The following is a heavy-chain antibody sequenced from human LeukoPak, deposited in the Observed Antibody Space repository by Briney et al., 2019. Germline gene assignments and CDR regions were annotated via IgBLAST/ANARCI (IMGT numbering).Heavy chain of an antibody. J-gene: IGHJ6*03. CDR1: GGSISSYY. CDR2: IYYSGST. Sequence: PSETLSLTCTVSGGSISSYYWSWIRQPPGKGLEWIGYIYYSGSTNYNPSLKSRVTISVDTSKNQFSLKLSSVTAADTAVYYCARERHYYYYMDVWGKGTTVTVSS. CDR3: ARERHYYYYMDV. V-gene: IGHV4-59*01.